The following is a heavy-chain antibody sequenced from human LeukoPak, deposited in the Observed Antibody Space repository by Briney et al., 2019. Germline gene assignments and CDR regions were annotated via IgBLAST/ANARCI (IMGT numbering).Heavy chain of an antibody. CDR2: IYTSGST. Sequence: SETLSLTCTVSGGSISSGSYYWSWIRQPAGKGLEWIGRIYTSGSTNYNPSLKSRVTISVDTSKNQFSLKLSSVTAADTAVYYCARGGPGDPFDWYFDLWGRGTLVTVSS. CDR3: ARGGPGDPFDWYFDL. D-gene: IGHD3-16*01. J-gene: IGHJ2*01. V-gene: IGHV4-61*02. CDR1: GGSISSGSYY.